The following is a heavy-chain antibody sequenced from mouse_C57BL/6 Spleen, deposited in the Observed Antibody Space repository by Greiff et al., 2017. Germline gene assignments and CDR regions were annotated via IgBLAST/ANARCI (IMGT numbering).Heavy chain of an antibody. CDR3: AIYYDYDDYAMGC. Sequence: VQLQQSGPELVKPGASVKISCKASGYSFTGYYMNWVKQSPEKSLEWIGEINPSTGGTTYNQKLKAKATLTVDKSSSTTYMQLKNLTSEDSSVYYCAIYYDYDDYAMGCWGQGTSVTVSS. J-gene: IGHJ4*01. CDR1: GYSFTGYY. CDR2: INPSTGGT. V-gene: IGHV1-42*01. D-gene: IGHD2-4*01.